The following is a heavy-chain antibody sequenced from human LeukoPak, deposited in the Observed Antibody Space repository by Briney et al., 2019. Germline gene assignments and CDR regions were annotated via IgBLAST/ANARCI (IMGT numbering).Heavy chain of an antibody. CDR2: INSGGSTI. Sequence: GGSLRLSCAASGFTVSSNYMGWVRQAPGKGLEWLSYINSGGSTIYYADSVKGRFTISRDKAKSSLYLQMNSLRAEDTAVYYCARLAGAAVGTSDFDYWGQGTLVTVSS. CDR1: GFTVSSNY. V-gene: IGHV3-11*04. CDR3: ARLAGAAVGTSDFDY. D-gene: IGHD6-13*01. J-gene: IGHJ4*02.